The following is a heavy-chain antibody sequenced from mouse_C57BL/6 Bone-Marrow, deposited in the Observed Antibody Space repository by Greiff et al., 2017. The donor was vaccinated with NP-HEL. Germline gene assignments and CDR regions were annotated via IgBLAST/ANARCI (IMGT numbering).Heavy chain of an antibody. D-gene: IGHD1-1*01. CDR3: ARHMGYSWFAY. J-gene: IGHJ3*01. CDR1: GFTFSSYG. Sequence: EVNVVESGGDLVKPGGSLKLSCAASGFTFSSYGMSWVRQTPDKRLEWVATISSGGSYTYYPDSVKGRFTISRDNAKNTLYLQMSSLKSENTAMYYCARHMGYSWFAYWGQGTLVTVSA. CDR2: ISSGGSYT. V-gene: IGHV5-6*01.